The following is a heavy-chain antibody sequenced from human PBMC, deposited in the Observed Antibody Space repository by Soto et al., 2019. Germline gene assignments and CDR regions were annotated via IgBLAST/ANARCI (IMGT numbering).Heavy chain of an antibody. J-gene: IGHJ3*02. V-gene: IGHV3-30*03. CDR3: ARGHYRRQWGAFDS. CDR1: GFTFSRYG. CDR2: LSSDGNNN. Sequence: QVQLVESGGGVVQPGRSLRLSCAASGFTFSRYGMHWVRQAPGKGLECVAFLSSDGNNNYYADSVRGRSTISSDNSKNTLSLQMNILRSDDTAVFYCARGHYRRQWGAFDSWGQGTMVNVSS. D-gene: IGHD6-19*01.